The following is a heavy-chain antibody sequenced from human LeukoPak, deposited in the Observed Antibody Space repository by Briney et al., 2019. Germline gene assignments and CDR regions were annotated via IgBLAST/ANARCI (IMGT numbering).Heavy chain of an antibody. D-gene: IGHD3-10*01. J-gene: IGHJ6*03. V-gene: IGHV3-23*01. CDR2: ISGSGGST. CDR3: ARDYGSGSYYTLYYYYYYMDV. Sequence: GGSLRLSCAAPGFTFSSYAMSWVRQAPGKGLEWVSAISGSGGSTYYADSVKGRFTISRDNSKNTLYLQMNSLRAEDTAVYYCARDYGSGSYYTLYYYYYYMDVWGKGTTVTVSS. CDR1: GFTFSSYA.